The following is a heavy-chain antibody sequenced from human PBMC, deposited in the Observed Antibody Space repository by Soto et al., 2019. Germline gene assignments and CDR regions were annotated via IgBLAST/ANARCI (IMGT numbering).Heavy chain of an antibody. D-gene: IGHD2-15*01. CDR1: GFKFGDYA. J-gene: IGHJ6*02. Sequence: GGSLRLSCEASGFKFGDYAMHWVRQAPGKGLEWVSGVSWNSEIVGYADSVKGRFTISRDNAKNSLYLEMNSLRTGDTALYYCTKDRGPCSGNKCSSLYYYYGMDVWGQGTTVTVSS. V-gene: IGHV3-9*01. CDR2: VSWNSEIV. CDR3: TKDRGPCSGNKCSSLYYYYGMDV.